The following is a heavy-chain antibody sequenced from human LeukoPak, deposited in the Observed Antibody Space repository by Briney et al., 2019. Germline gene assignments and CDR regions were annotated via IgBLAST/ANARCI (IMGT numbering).Heavy chain of an antibody. CDR2: INTDGSRT. D-gene: IGHD4-17*01. V-gene: IGHV3-74*01. Sequence: GGSLRLSCAASGFTFSYYWMHWVRQAPGKGLVWVSRINTDGSRTSYADSVKGRFTISRDNAKNTLYLQMNSLRVEDTAVYYCAVTTASSVHYFYMDVWGKGTTVTVSS. CDR3: AVTTASSVHYFYMDV. J-gene: IGHJ6*03. CDR1: GFTFSYYW.